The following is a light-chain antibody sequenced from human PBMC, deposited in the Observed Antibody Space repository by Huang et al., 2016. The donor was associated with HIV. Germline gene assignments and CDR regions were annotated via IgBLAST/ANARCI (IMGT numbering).Light chain of an antibody. Sequence: EIVLTQSPGTLSLSPGERATLSCRASQSVSNYLAWYQQKPGQAPRLLIYSASHRATDVPDRFSGGGSGTDFTLTISRLEPEDFAVYFCQQYGSSVFTFGPGTKVDIK. CDR2: SAS. V-gene: IGKV3-20*01. J-gene: IGKJ3*01. CDR1: QSVSNY. CDR3: QQYGSSVFT.